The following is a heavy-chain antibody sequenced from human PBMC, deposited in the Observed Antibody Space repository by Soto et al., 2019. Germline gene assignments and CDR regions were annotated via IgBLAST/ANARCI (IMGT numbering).Heavy chain of an antibody. J-gene: IGHJ6*02. CDR1: GFTFSSYA. V-gene: IGHV3-30-3*01. Sequence: PGGSLRLSCAASGFTFSSYAMHWVRQAPGKGLEWVAVISYDGSNKYYADSVKGRFTISRDNSKNTLYLQMNSLRAEDTAVYYCARVSGCSSTSCYPYYYYYGMDVWGQGTTVTVSS. D-gene: IGHD2-2*01. CDR3: ARVSGCSSTSCYPYYYYYGMDV. CDR2: ISYDGSNK.